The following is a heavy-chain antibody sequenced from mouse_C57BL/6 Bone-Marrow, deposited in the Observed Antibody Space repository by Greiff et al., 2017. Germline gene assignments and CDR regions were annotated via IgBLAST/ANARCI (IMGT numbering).Heavy chain of an antibody. J-gene: IGHJ3*01. Sequence: VQLQQPGAELVKPGASVKMSCKASGYTFTSYWITWVKQRPGKGLEWIGDIYPGSGSTNYNEKFKSKATLTVDTSSSTAYMQLSSLTSGDSAVYYCARWEGYGCGEGPFAYWGQGTLVTVSA. CDR3: ARWEGYGCGEGPFAY. CDR1: GYTFTSYW. V-gene: IGHV1-55*01. CDR2: IYPGSGST. D-gene: IGHD2-10*02.